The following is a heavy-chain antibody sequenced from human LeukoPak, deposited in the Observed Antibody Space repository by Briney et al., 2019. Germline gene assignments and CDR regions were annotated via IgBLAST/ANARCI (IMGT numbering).Heavy chain of an antibody. D-gene: IGHD6-13*01. Sequence: PGGSLRLSCAASGFTFSSHWMTWVRQAPGKGLEWAANINQDGSERYYVDSVKGRFTISRDSAKNSLYLQMNSLSAEDTAVYYCARDSEYSSSFAFDIWGQGPMVTVSS. J-gene: IGHJ3*02. CDR2: INQDGSER. V-gene: IGHV3-7*01. CDR1: GFTFSSHW. CDR3: ARDSEYSSSFAFDI.